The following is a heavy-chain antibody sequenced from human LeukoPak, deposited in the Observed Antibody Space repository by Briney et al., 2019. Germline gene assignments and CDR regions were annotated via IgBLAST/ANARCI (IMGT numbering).Heavy chain of an antibody. J-gene: IGHJ6*02. V-gene: IGHV3-30*03. CDR2: ISYDGSNE. Sequence: GRSLRLSCAASGFTFSSYGMHWVRQAPGKGLEWVAVISYDGSNEYYADSVKGRFTISRDNSKNTLYLQMNSLRAEDAAVYYCSRSGYCTNGVCYINYYGMDVWGQGTTVTVSS. D-gene: IGHD2-8*01. CDR1: GFTFSSYG. CDR3: SRSGYCTNGVCYINYYGMDV.